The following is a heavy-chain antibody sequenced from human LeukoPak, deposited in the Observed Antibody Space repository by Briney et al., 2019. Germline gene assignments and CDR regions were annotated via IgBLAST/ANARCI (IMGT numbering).Heavy chain of an antibody. CDR3: VRDRNYYEALQRSY. J-gene: IGHJ4*02. V-gene: IGHV3-23*01. Sequence: GGSLRLSCVASGFTLSTFAMSWVRQTPGKGLEWVSAISGSGDNADYADSMKGRFTISRDNPKNTLYLQMNSLRVEDTALYFCVRDRNYYEALQRSYWGQGTLVTVSS. D-gene: IGHD3-3*01. CDR2: ISGSGDNA. CDR1: GFTLSTFA.